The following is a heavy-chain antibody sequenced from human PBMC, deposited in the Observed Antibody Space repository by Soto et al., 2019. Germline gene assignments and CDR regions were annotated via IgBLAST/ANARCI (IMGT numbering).Heavy chain of an antibody. D-gene: IGHD3-10*01. V-gene: IGHV3-30-3*01. CDR2: ISYDGSNK. Sequence: GALRLCCAASGFTFRSYAMHWVRQAPGKGLEWVAVISYDGSNKYYADSVKGRFTISRDNSKNTLYLQMNSLRAEDTAVYYCASEPEITMVRGVIVLWG. J-gene: IGHJ2*01. CDR1: GFTFRSYA. CDR3: ASEPEITMVRGVIVL.